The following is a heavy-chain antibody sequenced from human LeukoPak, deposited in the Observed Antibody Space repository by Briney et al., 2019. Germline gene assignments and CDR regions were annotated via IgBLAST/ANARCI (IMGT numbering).Heavy chain of an antibody. Sequence: PSETLSLTCTVSGGSISSSSYYWGWIRQPPGKGLEWIGSIYYSGSTYYNPSLKSRVTISVDTSKNQFSLKLSSVTAADTAVYYCARDSSSWYSYWGQGTLVTVSS. CDR1: GGSISSSSYY. CDR3: ARDSSSWYSY. CDR2: IYYSGST. D-gene: IGHD6-13*01. J-gene: IGHJ4*02. V-gene: IGHV4-39*02.